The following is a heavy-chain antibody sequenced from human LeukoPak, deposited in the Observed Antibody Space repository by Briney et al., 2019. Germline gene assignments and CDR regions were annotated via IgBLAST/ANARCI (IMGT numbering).Heavy chain of an antibody. J-gene: IGHJ4*02. Sequence: SVKVSFNASGGTFSSYAISWVRQATGQGPEWMGGFIPIFGTANYAQKFQGRVTFNADESTSTAYMELRSLRSYDTAVYYCAGEGASYSSGVWGQGTLVTVSS. CDR2: FIPIFGTA. CDR3: AGEGASYSSGV. D-gene: IGHD6-19*01. V-gene: IGHV1-69*13. CDR1: GGTFSSYA.